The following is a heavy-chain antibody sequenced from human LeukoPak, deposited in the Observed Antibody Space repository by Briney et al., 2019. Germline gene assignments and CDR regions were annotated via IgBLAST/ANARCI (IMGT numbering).Heavy chain of an antibody. J-gene: IGHJ5*02. V-gene: IGHV4-39*07. D-gene: IGHD2-15*01. CDR3: ARVREPRGTKISSYCSGGSCYSGLFDP. CDR1: GGSISSSSYY. Sequence: SQTLSLTCTVSGGSISSSSYYWGWIRQPPGKGLEWIGSIYYSGSTYYNQSLKSRVTISVDTSKNQFSLKLSSVTAADTAVYYCARVREPRGTKISSYCSGGSCYSGLFDPWGQGTLVTVSS. CDR2: IYYSGST.